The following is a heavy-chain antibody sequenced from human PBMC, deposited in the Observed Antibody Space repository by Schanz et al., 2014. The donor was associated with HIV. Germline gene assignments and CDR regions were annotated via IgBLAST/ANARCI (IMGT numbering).Heavy chain of an antibody. D-gene: IGHD3-9*01. CDR3: AREGTKRFFDWSTRDCFDP. CDR2: INHSGST. V-gene: IGHV4-34*01. CDR1: GGSFSDYY. Sequence: QVQLQQWGAGLLKPSETLSLTCAVYGGSFSDYYWSWIRQPPGKGLEWIGEINHSGSTNYNPSLRSRVPISEDASKGQFPRNLTCATAADTAVYYCAREGTKRFFDWSTRDCFDPWGQGTLVTVSS. J-gene: IGHJ5*02.